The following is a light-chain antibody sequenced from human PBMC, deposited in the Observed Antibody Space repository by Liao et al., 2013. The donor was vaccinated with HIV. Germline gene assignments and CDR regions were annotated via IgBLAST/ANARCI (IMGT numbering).Light chain of an antibody. J-gene: IGLJ2*01. CDR3: QVWASSNDHVV. CDR2: YDS. V-gene: IGLV3-21*04. Sequence: SFVLTQPPSVSVAPGQTATITCGGDNIGSKSVHWYQQKPGQAPVLVIYYDSDRPSGIPERFSGSNSGNTATLTISRVEAGDEADYYCQVWASSNDHVVFGGGTRLTVL. CDR1: NIGSKS.